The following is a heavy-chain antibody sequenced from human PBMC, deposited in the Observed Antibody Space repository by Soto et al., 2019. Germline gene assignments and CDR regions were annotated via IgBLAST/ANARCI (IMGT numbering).Heavy chain of an antibody. CDR1: GDNVSSNSAA. CDR3: ARNNNLPYYYGMDV. CDR2: TYYRSKWYN. V-gene: IGHV6-1*01. J-gene: IGHJ6*02. Sequence: SQTLSLTFAISGDNVSSNSAAWNWIRQSPSRGLEWLGRTYYRSKWYNDYAVSVKSRITINPDTSKNQFSRQLNSVTPGDTAVYYCARNNNLPYYYGMDVWGQGTTVTVCS.